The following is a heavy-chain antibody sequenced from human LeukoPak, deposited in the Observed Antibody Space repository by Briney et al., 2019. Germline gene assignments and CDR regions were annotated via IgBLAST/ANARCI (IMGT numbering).Heavy chain of an antibody. J-gene: IGHJ4*02. V-gene: IGHV3-23*01. CDR1: GLTFSRYA. CDR2: ISGSGDST. Sequence: GGSLRLSCAGSGLTFSRYAMSWVRQAPGKGLDWVSGISGSGDSTYSADSVKGRFTISRDNSKNTLYLQMNSLRAEGTAVYYCAKDLDDRNWGQGTLVTVSS. CDR3: AKDLDDRN. D-gene: IGHD3-16*01.